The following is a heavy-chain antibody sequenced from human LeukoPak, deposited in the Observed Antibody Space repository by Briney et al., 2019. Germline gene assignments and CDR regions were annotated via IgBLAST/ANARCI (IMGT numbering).Heavy chain of an antibody. CDR3: ARDLRVGGRALNY. CDR1: GFTFSSYS. CDR2: IKQDGSEK. J-gene: IGHJ4*02. D-gene: IGHD3-16*01. V-gene: IGHV3-7*01. Sequence: GGSLRLSCAASGFTFSSYSMNWVRQAPGKGLEWVANIKQDGSEKYYVDSVKGRFTISRDNAKNSLYLQMNSLRAEDTAVYYCARDLRVGGRALNYWGQGTLVTVSS.